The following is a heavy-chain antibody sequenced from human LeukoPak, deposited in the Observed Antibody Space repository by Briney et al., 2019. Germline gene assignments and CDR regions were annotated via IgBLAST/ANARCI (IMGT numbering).Heavy chain of an antibody. D-gene: IGHD2-21*02. Sequence: PSETLSLTCAVYGGSFSGYYWSWIRQPPGKGLEWIGEINHSGSTNYNPSLKSRVTISVDTSKNQFSLKLSSVTAADTAVYYCASRLLFGPTLHYFDYWGQGTPVTVSS. V-gene: IGHV4-34*01. CDR2: INHSGST. CDR3: ASRLLFGPTLHYFDY. CDR1: GGSFSGYY. J-gene: IGHJ4*02.